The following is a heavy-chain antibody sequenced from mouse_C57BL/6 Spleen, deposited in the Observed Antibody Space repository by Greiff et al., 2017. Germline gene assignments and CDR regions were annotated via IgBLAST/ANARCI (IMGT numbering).Heavy chain of an antibody. CDR1: GFTFSSYA. Sequence: EVKLVESGEGLVKPGGSLKLSCAASGFTFSSYAMSWVRQTPEKRLEWVAYISSGGDYIYYADTVKGRFTISRDNARNPLYLQMSSLKSEDTAMYYCTRGGNSYYAMDYWGQGTSVTVSS. CDR3: TRGGNSYYAMDY. V-gene: IGHV5-9-1*02. J-gene: IGHJ4*01. D-gene: IGHD2-1*01. CDR2: ISSGGDYI.